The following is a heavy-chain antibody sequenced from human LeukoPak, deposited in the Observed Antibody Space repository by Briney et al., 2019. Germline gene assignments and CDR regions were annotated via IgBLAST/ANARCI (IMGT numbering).Heavy chain of an antibody. J-gene: IGHJ4*02. CDR1: GGSISSYY. V-gene: IGHV4-39*01. CDR3: ARQRFLLYSSSGYYFDY. CDR2: IYYSGGT. Sequence: SETLSFTCTASGGSISSYYWSWIRQPPGKGLEWIGSIYYSGGTYYNPSLKSRVTISVDTSKNQFSLKLSSVTAADTAVYYCARQRFLLYSSSGYYFDYSGQGTLVTVSS. D-gene: IGHD6-6*01.